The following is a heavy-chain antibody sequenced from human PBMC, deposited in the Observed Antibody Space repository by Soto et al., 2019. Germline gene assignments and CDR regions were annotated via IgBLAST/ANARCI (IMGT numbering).Heavy chain of an antibody. Sequence: SETLSLTCTVSGGSISSSSYYWGWIRQPPGKGLEWIGSIYYSGSTYYNPSLKSRVTISVDTSKNQFSLKLSSVTAADTAVYYCASWVFGVVIHNYYYGMDVWGQGTTVTVSS. V-gene: IGHV4-39*01. CDR1: GGSISSSSYY. J-gene: IGHJ6*02. D-gene: IGHD3-3*01. CDR2: IYYSGST. CDR3: ASWVFGVVIHNYYYGMDV.